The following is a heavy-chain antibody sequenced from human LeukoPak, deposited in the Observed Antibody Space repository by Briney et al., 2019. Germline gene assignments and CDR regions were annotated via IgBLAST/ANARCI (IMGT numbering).Heavy chain of an antibody. CDR3: AREIPGRIAADC. Sequence: PGGSLRLSCAASGFTFSDYSMNWVRQAPGKGLEWISYIGGRGDGISYAVSVKGRFIVSRDNAKNSLFLQMNRLRGEDTAIYFCAREIPGRIAADCWGQGTLVTVSS. CDR2: IGGRGDGI. D-gene: IGHD2-15*01. J-gene: IGHJ4*02. CDR1: GFTFSDYS. V-gene: IGHV3-48*01.